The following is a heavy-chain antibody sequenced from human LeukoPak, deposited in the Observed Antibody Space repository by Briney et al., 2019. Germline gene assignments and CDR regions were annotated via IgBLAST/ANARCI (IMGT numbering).Heavy chain of an antibody. Sequence: PGGSLRLSCTASGFTFSSYGMHWVRQAPGKGLEWVAVISYDGSNKYYADSVKGRFTISRDNSKNTLYLQMNSLRAEDTAVYYCAKDTNLYSYGYLDAFDIWGQGTVVTVSS. V-gene: IGHV3-30*18. CDR1: GFTFSSYG. J-gene: IGHJ3*02. CDR3: AKDTNLYSYGYLDAFDI. D-gene: IGHD5-18*01. CDR2: ISYDGSNK.